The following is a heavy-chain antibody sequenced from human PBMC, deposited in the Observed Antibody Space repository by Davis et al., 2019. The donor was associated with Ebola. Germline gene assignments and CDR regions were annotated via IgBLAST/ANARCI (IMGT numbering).Heavy chain of an antibody. CDR1: GGSINTYY. CDR3: ARDWVSSSSGPHWFDP. D-gene: IGHD6-6*01. Sequence: PGGSLRLSCTVSGGSINTYYWSWIRQPAGKGLEWIGRIFASGSTNYNPSLKSRVTMSVDTSKKQFSLKLSSVTAADTAVYYCARDWVSSSSGPHWFDPWGPGTLVTVSS. J-gene: IGHJ5*02. CDR2: IFASGST. V-gene: IGHV4-4*07.